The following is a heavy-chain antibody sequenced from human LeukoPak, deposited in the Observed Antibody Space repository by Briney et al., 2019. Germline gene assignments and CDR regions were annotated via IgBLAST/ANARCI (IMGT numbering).Heavy chain of an antibody. D-gene: IGHD3-22*01. CDR3: ARGDYDSNGRDVDY. J-gene: IGHJ4*02. Sequence: SETLSLTCTVSGGSISTSNYYWGWIRQPPGKGLEWIGNIFYSGSTYYSPSLKSRVTISLDTSRNQFSLKLSSVTAADTAVYHCARGDYDSNGRDVDYWGQGTLVTVSS. CDR2: IFYSGST. CDR1: GGSISTSNYY. V-gene: IGHV4-39*07.